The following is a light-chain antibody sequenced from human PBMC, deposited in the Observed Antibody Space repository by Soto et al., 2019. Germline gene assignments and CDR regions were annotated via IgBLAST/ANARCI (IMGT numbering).Light chain of an antibody. V-gene: IGKV3-15*01. CDR3: RQYNNWPRT. CDR1: QSVSSN. J-gene: IGKJ1*01. Sequence: EIVMTQSPSTLSVSPGERATLSCRASQSVSSNLAWYQQKPGQAPRLLIYGASTRATGIPARFSGSGSGTEFTLTISSLQSEDFAVYYCRQYNNWPRTFGXGTKVDIK. CDR2: GAS.